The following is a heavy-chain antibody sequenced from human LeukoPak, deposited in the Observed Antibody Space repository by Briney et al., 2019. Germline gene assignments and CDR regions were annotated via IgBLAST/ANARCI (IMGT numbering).Heavy chain of an antibody. CDR2: ISAYNGNT. V-gene: IGHV1-18*01. J-gene: IGHJ4*02. Sequence: GASVKVSCKASGYTFTSYGISGVRQAPGQGLEWMGWISAYNGNTNYAQKLQGRVTMTTDTSTSTAYMELRSLRADDTAVYYCARENLRYFDWLWPFPDYFDYWGQGTLVTVSS. CDR1: GYTFTSYG. D-gene: IGHD3-9*01. CDR3: ARENLRYFDWLWPFPDYFDY.